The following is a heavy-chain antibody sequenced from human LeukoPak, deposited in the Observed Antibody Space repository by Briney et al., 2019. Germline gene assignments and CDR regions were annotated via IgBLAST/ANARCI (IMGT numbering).Heavy chain of an antibody. CDR1: GGSISSYY. CDR3: ARHEPYYDFWSGYYPGYFDY. CDR2: ISISGST. Sequence: SETLSLTCTVAGGSISSYYWSWIRQPPGKGLEWIGYISISGSTNYNPSLKSRVTISADTSKNKFSLKLSSVTAADTAVYYCARHEPYYDFWSGYYPGYFDYWGQGTLVTVSS. V-gene: IGHV4-4*09. J-gene: IGHJ4*02. D-gene: IGHD3-3*01.